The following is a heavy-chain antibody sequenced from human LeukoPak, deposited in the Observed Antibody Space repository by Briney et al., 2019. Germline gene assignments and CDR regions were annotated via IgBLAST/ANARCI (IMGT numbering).Heavy chain of an antibody. CDR1: GGSISPFY. Sequence: SETLSLTCTVSGGSISPFYWNWIRQPPGKGLEWIGYIYYTGGTSYSPSLNSRATISVDTSKNQISLKLNSVTAADTAVYYCARGRIVVASTGAFDIWGQGTMVPVSS. V-gene: IGHV4-59*12. CDR2: IYYTGGT. D-gene: IGHD3-22*01. J-gene: IGHJ3*02. CDR3: ARGRIVVASTGAFDI.